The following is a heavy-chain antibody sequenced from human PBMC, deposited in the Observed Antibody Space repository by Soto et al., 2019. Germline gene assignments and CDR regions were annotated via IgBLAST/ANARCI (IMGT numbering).Heavy chain of an antibody. CDR3: ARDSSSSGFKEYYFDY. V-gene: IGHV3-21*01. CDR1: GFTFSSYS. Sequence: PWGSLRLSCAASGFTFSSYSVKWVRQAPGKGLEWVSSISSSSSYIYYADSVKGRFTISRDNAKNSLYLQMNSLRAEDTAVYYCARDSSSSGFKEYYFDYWGQGTLVTVSS. D-gene: IGHD6-6*01. CDR2: ISSSSSYI. J-gene: IGHJ4*02.